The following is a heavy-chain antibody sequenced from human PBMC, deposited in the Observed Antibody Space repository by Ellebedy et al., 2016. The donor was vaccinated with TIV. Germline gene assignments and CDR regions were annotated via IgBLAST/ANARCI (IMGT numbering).Heavy chain of an antibody. V-gene: IGHV3-7*01. Sequence: GGSLRLSCAAPGFTFSSYWMSWVRQTPGKGLEWVANINQDGSEKYYVDSVRGRFTISRDNAKNSLYLQRNSLGADDSAVYYCATDGSYGDYRSPAHAFEFWGQGTMVTVSS. J-gene: IGHJ3*01. CDR3: ATDGSYGDYRSPAHAFEF. D-gene: IGHD4-17*01. CDR1: GFTFSSYW. CDR2: INQDGSEK.